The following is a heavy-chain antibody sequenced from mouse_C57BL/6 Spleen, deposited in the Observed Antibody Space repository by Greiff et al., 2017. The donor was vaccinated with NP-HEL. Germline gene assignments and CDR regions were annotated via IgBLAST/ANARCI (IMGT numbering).Heavy chain of an antibody. V-gene: IGHV5-4*01. J-gene: IGHJ1*03. CDR3: AREGGIITTVGYFEV. Sequence: EVQVVESGGGLVKPGGSLKLSCAASGFTFSSYAMSWVRQTPEKRLEWVATISDGGSYTYYPDNVKGRFTISRDNAKNNLYLQMSHLTSEDTAMDYWAREGGIITTVGYFEVWGTGTTVTVSS. D-gene: IGHD1-1*01. CDR2: ISDGGSYT. CDR1: GFTFSSYA.